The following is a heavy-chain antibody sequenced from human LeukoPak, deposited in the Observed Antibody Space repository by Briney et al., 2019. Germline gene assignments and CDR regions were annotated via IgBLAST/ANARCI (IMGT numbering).Heavy chain of an antibody. D-gene: IGHD3-22*01. CDR2: IIPIFGTA. Sequence: SVKVSCKASGGTFSSYAISWVRQAPGQGLEWMGGIIPIFGTANYAQKFQGRVTITADESTSTAYMELSSLRCEDKAVYYCARDLHYYDSSGYYVDYWGQGTLVTVSS. CDR3: ARDLHYYDSSGYYVDY. J-gene: IGHJ4*02. CDR1: GGTFSSYA. V-gene: IGHV1-69*13.